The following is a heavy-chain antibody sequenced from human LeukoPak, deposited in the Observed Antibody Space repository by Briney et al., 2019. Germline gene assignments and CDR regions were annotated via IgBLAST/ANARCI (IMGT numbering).Heavy chain of an antibody. V-gene: IGHV3-7*01. CDR2: IKEDGSEK. J-gene: IGHJ5*02. D-gene: IGHD6-19*01. CDR3: ARSRGVAGTSEFDP. CDR1: GFTFSTYW. Sequence: PGGSLRLSCTASGFTFSTYWMNWVRQAPGKGVEWVANIKEDGSEKYYVDSVKGRFTISRDNAKNSLYLQMNSLRPEDTAVYSCARSRGVAGTSEFDPWGQGTLVTVSS.